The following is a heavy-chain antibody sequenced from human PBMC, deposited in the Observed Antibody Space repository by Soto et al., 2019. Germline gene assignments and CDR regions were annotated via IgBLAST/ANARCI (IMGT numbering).Heavy chain of an antibody. J-gene: IGHJ2*01. Sequence: GASVKVSCKASGGTFSSYAISWVRQAPGQGLEWMGGIIPIFGTANYAQKFQGRVTITADKSKSKAYMELSSLRSEDTAVYYCARERGEQPPVYCGGDCYPYWYFDLWGRGTLVTVSS. CDR2: IIPIFGTA. V-gene: IGHV1-69*06. CDR1: GGTFSSYA. CDR3: ARERGEQPPVYCGGDCYPYWYFDL. D-gene: IGHD2-21*02.